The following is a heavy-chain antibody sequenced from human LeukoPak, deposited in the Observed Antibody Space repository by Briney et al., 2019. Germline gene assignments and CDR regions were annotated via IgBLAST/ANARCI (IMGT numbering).Heavy chain of an antibody. CDR1: GGTFSSYA. CDR3: ATDDPLGSGYYFTY. Sequence: SVRVSCKASGGTFSSYAISWVRQAPGQGLEWMGRIIPIFGTANYAQKFQSRVTITTDEPTSTAYMELSSLRSEDTAVYYCATDDPLGSGYYFTYWGQGTLVTVSS. J-gene: IGHJ4*02. D-gene: IGHD3-22*01. CDR2: IIPIFGTA. V-gene: IGHV1-69*05.